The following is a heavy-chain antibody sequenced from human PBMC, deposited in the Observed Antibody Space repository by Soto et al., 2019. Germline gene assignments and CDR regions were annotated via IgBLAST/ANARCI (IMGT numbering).Heavy chain of an antibody. Sequence: LPVTCTFSGGYISISAYYGRCIGKQPWEGMEWIGYIYGGGCTYDNPSVKSRVTIAVDTSKDQFALKLSSVTAADTALYYRARDYGGNSGWFDPWGQGTLVTGSS. CDR3: ARDYGGNSGWFDP. D-gene: IGHD4-17*01. V-gene: IGHV4-31*03. CDR2: IYGGGCT. CDR1: GGYISISAYY. J-gene: IGHJ5*02.